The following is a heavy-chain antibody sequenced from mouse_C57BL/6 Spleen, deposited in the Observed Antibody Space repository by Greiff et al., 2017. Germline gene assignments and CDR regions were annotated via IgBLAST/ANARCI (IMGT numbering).Heavy chain of an antibody. Sequence: EVQVVESEGGLVQPGSSMKLSCTASGFTFSDYYMAWVRQVPEKGLEWVANINYDGSSTYYLDSLKSRFIISRDNAKNILYLQMSSLKSEDTATYYCARPTVVGYYDVWGTGTTVTVSS. CDR3: ARPTVVGYYDV. CDR2: INYDGSST. J-gene: IGHJ1*03. V-gene: IGHV5-16*01. CDR1: GFTFSDYY. D-gene: IGHD1-1*01.